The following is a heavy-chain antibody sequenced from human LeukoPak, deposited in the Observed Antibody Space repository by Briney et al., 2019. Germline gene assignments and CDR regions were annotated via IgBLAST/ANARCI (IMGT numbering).Heavy chain of an antibody. V-gene: IGHV4-31*03. CDR2: IYYSGST. Sequence: SETLSLTCTVSGGSISSGGYYWNWIRQHPGKGLEWIGYIYYSGSTYYNPSLKSRVTISVDTSKNQFSLKLGSVTAADTAVYYCARGSQWFDAFDIWGQGTMVTVSS. D-gene: IGHD3-22*01. J-gene: IGHJ3*02. CDR1: GGSISSGGYY. CDR3: ARGSQWFDAFDI.